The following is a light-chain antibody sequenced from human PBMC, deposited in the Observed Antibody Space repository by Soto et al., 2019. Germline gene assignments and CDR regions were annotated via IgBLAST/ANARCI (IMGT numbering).Light chain of an antibody. CDR1: SSNIGSNT. Sequence: QSVLTQPPSASGTPGQRVTISCSGSSSNIGSNTVNWYQQLPGTAPKLLIYSHNQRPSGVPDRFSGSKSGTSASLAISGLQSEDEADYYCVAWDDSLNAYVFGTGTKVTVL. CDR3: VAWDDSLNAYV. V-gene: IGLV1-44*01. J-gene: IGLJ1*01. CDR2: SHN.